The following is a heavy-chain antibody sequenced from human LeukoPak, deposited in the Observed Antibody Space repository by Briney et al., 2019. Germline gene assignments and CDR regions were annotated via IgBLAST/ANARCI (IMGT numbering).Heavy chain of an antibody. Sequence: PGGPLRLSCAASGFTFSSYWMHWVRRAPGKGLVWVSRINSDGSSTSYADSVKGRFTISRDNAKNTLYLRMNSLRAEDTAVYYCAGGWDYFDYWGQGTLVTVSS. J-gene: IGHJ4*02. CDR1: GFTFSSYW. CDR2: INSDGSST. V-gene: IGHV3-74*01. CDR3: AGGWDYFDY. D-gene: IGHD1-26*01.